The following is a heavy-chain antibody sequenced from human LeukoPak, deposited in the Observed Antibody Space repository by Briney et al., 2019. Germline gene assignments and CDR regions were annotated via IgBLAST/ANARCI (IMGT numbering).Heavy chain of an antibody. D-gene: IGHD1-26*01. J-gene: IGHJ5*02. CDR2: IRSSSSTI. CDR3: ARDAGGRTQREGWFDP. Sequence: GGSLRLSCEASGFTFSNYSMNWVRQAPGKGLEWVSYIRSSSSTIYYADSVKGRFTISRDNAKNSPYLQMKSLRVEDTGVYYCARDAGGRTQREGWFDPWGQGTLVTVSS. V-gene: IGHV3-48*01. CDR1: GFTFSNYS.